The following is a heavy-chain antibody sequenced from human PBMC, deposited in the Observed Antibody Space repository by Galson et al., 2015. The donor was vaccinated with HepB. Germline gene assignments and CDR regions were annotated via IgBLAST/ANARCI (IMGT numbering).Heavy chain of an antibody. J-gene: IGHJ6*02. CDR3: AKDLIQHTAMAKGYYYGMDV. CDR2: ISYDGSNK. Sequence: SLRLSCAASGFTFSSYGMHWVRQAPGKGLEWVAVISYDGSNKYYADSVKGRFTISRDNSKNTLYLQMNSLRAEDTAVYYCAKDLIQHTAMAKGYYYGMDVWGQGTTVAVSS. V-gene: IGHV3-30*18. CDR1: GFTFSSYG. D-gene: IGHD5-18*01.